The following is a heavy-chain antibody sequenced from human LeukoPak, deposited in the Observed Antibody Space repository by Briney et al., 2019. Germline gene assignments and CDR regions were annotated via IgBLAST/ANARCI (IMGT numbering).Heavy chain of an antibody. V-gene: IGHV3-21*01. J-gene: IGHJ4*02. CDR2: ISSSSSYK. CDR3: VCEEDSFPFWGY. Sequence: TGGSLRLSCAASGFTFSNYSMNWVRQAPGKGLEWVSSISSSSSYKYYADSVKGRFTISRDNAKNSLYLQMNSLRAEDTAVYYCVCEEDSFPFWGYWGQGTLVTVSS. CDR1: GFTFSNYS. D-gene: IGHD3-16*01.